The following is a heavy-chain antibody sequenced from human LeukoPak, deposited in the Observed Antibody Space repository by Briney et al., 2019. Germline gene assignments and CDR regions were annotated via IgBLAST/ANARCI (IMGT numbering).Heavy chain of an antibody. Sequence: GDSLKISGKGSGYTFATYWISWVRQMPGKGLDWMGITYPGDSDTRYSPAFQGQVTISGDKSISTAQLQWSTLKASDNAMYYCARGNNENYYDWFDPWGQGTLVTVSS. V-gene: IGHV5-51*01. D-gene: IGHD3-22*01. J-gene: IGHJ5*02. CDR1: GYTFATYW. CDR3: ARGNNENYYDWFDP. CDR2: TYPGDSDT.